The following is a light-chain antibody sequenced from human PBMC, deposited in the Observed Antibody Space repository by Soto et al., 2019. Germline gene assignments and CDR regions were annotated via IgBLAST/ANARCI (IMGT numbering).Light chain of an antibody. J-gene: IGLJ3*02. CDR2: EGS. V-gene: IGLV2-23*01. CDR1: SSDVGSYNL. Sequence: QSALTQPASVSGSPGQSITISCTGTSSDVGSYNLVSWYQQPPGKAPKLMIYEGSKRPSGVSNRFSGSKSGNTASLTISGLQAEDDDDYYCCSYAGSSTPFGGGTKLTVL. CDR3: CSYAGSSTP.